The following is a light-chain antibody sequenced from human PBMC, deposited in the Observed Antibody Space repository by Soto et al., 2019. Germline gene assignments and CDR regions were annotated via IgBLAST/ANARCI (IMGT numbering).Light chain of an antibody. CDR3: QQYGGSPPYT. Sequence: EIVLTQSPGTLSLSPGERATLSCRTRNIVSSSYLAWYQQKPGQAPRLLIYGASSRATGIPDRFSGSGSGTDFTLTISRLEPEDFAVYYCQQYGGSPPYTFGQGTKLEIK. CDR1: NIVSSSY. J-gene: IGKJ2*01. CDR2: GAS. V-gene: IGKV3-20*01.